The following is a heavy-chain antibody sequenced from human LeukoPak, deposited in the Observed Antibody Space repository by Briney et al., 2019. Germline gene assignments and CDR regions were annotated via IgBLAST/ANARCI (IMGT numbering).Heavy chain of an antibody. CDR1: GFTFSSYN. Sequence: PGGSLRLSCTASGFTFSSYNMNWVRQAPGKGLEWVSSITSSSDYVYYADSVKGRFTISRDNSKNTLYLQMNSLRAEDTAVYYCAWGRRRDFDWSYYPFDYWGQGTLVTVSS. J-gene: IGHJ4*02. CDR2: ITSSSDYV. CDR3: AWGRRRDFDWSYYPFDY. V-gene: IGHV3-21*04. D-gene: IGHD3-9*01.